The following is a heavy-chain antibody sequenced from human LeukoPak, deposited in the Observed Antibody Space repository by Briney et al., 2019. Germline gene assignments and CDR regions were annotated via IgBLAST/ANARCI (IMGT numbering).Heavy chain of an antibody. Sequence: ASVKVSCKVSGYTLTELSMHWVRQAPGKGLEWMGGFDPEDGETIYAQKFQGRVTMTEDTSTDTAYMELSSLRSEDTAVYYCATGGYYDSSGYSAAFDIWGQGTMVTVSS. CDR3: ATGGYYDSSGYSAAFDI. CDR1: GYTLTELS. CDR2: FDPEDGET. J-gene: IGHJ3*02. D-gene: IGHD3-22*01. V-gene: IGHV1-24*01.